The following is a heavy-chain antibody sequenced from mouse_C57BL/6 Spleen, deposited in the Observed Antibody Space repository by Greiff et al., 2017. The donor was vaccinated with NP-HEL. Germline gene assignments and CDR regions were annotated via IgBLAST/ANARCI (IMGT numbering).Heavy chain of an antibody. CDR2: IDPANGNT. D-gene: IGHD1-1*01. CDR3: AREDYYGSSYLFAY. CDR1: GFNIENTY. J-gene: IGHJ3*01. Sequence: VQLQQSVAELVRPGASVKLSCTASGFNIENTYMHWVKQRPEQGLEWIGRIDPANGNTKYAPTFQGKATITADPSSNTAYLQLSSLTSEDTAIYYCAREDYYGSSYLFAYWGQGTLVTVSA. V-gene: IGHV14-3*01.